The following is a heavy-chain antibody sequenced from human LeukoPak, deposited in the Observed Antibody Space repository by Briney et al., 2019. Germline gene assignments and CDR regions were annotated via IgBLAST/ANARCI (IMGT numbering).Heavy chain of an antibody. CDR3: ARGLVLATDDAFDI. CDR1: GGSIRSYF. D-gene: IGHD5-12*01. CDR2: IWDTEVT. J-gene: IGHJ3*02. Sequence: SETLSLTCTVSGGSIRSYFWSWLRQPPGKGLEWIGYIWDTEVTDYNPSLKSRVTISLDTSKNHFSLKLRSVTAADTALYFCARGLVLATDDAFDIWGQGTLVTVSS. V-gene: IGHV4-59*01.